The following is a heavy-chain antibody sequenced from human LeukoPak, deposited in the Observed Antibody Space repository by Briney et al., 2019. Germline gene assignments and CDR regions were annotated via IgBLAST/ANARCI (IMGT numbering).Heavy chain of an antibody. CDR1: GGTFSSYA. V-gene: IGHV1-69*13. J-gene: IGHJ4*02. D-gene: IGHD1-26*01. CDR2: IIPIFGTA. CDR3: ATLAVGATRRDFDY. Sequence: SVKVSCKASGGTFSSYAISWVRQAPGQGLEWMGGIIPIFGTANYAQKFQGRVTITADESTSTAYMELSSLRSEDTAVYYCATLAVGATRRDFDYWGQGTLVTVSS.